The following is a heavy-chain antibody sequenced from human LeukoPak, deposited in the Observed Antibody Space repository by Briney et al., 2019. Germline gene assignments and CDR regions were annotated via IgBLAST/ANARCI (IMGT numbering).Heavy chain of an antibody. CDR1: GGSFSGYY. Sequence: SETLSLTCAVYGGSFSGYYWSWIRQPPGKGLEWIGEINHSRSTNYNPSLKSRATISVDTSKNQFSLKLSSVTAADTAVYYCAGPDSSEIDYWGQGTLVTVSS. CDR2: INHSRST. CDR3: AGPDSSEIDY. V-gene: IGHV4-34*01. J-gene: IGHJ4*02.